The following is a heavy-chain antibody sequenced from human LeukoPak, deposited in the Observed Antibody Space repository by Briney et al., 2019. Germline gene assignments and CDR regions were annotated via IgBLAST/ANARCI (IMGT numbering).Heavy chain of an antibody. J-gene: IGHJ2*01. CDR3: ARTYGSSGLGYFDL. Sequence: KTSETLSLTCTVSGGSISSYYWSWIRQPPGKRLEWIGHIYYSGSTNYNPSLKSRVTISVDTSKNQFSLKLSSVTAADTAVYYCARTYGSSGLGYFDLWGRGTLVTVSS. CDR1: GGSISSYY. CDR2: IYYSGST. D-gene: IGHD6-13*01. V-gene: IGHV4-59*01.